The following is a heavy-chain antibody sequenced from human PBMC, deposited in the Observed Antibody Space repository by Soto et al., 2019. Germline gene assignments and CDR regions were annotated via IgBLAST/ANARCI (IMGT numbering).Heavy chain of an antibody. J-gene: IGHJ4*01. CDR2: LGRAGDT. V-gene: IGHV3-13*01. CDR1: GFTFSAYD. D-gene: IGHD1-1*01. CDR3: ARLSTIWTYFDY. Sequence: GGSLRLSCEASGFTFSAYDMHWVRQSPGKGLEWVSGLGRAGDTYYADSVRGRFTTSRDNAKNSVYLQMNSLRAEDTAVYYCARLSTIWTYFDYWGQGSLVTVSS.